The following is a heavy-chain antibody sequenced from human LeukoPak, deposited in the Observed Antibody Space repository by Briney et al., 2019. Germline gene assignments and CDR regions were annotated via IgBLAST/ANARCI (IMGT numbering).Heavy chain of an antibody. CDR1: GGSISSYY. CDR2: IYAGGRT. CDR3: ARDRGSGWTALGY. D-gene: IGHD6-19*01. Sequence: SETLSLTCTASGGSISSYYWSWIRQPAGKGLEWIGRIYAGGRTNYSPSLNSRVTMSVDTSKNQFFLKLSSVTAADTAVYSCARDRGSGWTALGYWGQGTLVTVSS. V-gene: IGHV4-4*07. J-gene: IGHJ4*02.